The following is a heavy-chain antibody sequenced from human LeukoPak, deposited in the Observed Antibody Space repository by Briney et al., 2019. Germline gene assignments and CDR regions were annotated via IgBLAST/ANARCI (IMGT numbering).Heavy chain of an antibody. Sequence: PGGSLRLSCAASGFTFSNYDMHWVRQAAGKGLEWVSGIGTAADTYYAGSVKGRFTISRQNARNSLYLQMNSLRADDTAVYYCTRGALAFDPWGQGALVTVSS. CDR2: IGTAADT. CDR1: GFTFSNYD. CDR3: TRGALAFDP. V-gene: IGHV3-13*01. J-gene: IGHJ5*02.